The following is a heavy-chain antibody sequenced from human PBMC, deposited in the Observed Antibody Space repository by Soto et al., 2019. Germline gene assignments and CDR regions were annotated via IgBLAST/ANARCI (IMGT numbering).Heavy chain of an antibody. CDR2: SHQSGTT. J-gene: IGHJ4*02. V-gene: IGHV4-4*02. D-gene: IGHD5-18*01. CDR3: ATRDTGRVY. Sequence: QVQLQESGPGLVKPSGTLSLTCAVSGVSIGSHDWWTWVRQPPGKGLEWIGESHQSGTTNYNSSLESRVTISLDKSKNHTSLQLSSVTVADTAVYYCATRDTGRVYWGQGTLVTVSS. CDR1: GVSIGSHDW.